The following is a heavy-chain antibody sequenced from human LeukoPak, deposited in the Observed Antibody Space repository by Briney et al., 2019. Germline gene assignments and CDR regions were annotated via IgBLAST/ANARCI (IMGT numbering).Heavy chain of an antibody. D-gene: IGHD2-2*01. Sequence: ASVKVSCKASGYTFTSYDINWVRQATGQGLEWMGWMNPNSGNTGYAQKFQGRVTTTRNTSISTAYMGLSSLRSEDTAVYYCARGGSTSCEYSDWGQGTLVTVSS. J-gene: IGHJ4*02. V-gene: IGHV1-8*01. CDR2: MNPNSGNT. CDR1: GYTFTSYD. CDR3: ARGGSTSCEYSD.